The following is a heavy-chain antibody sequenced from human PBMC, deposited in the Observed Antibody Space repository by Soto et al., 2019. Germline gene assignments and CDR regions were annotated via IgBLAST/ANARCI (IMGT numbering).Heavy chain of an antibody. CDR3: AKDRLVAAPNWFDP. V-gene: IGHV3-23*01. CDR1: GFTFSSYA. Sequence: GESLKISCAASGFTFSSYAMSWVRQAPGKGLEWVSAISGSGGSTYYADSVKGRFTISRDNSKNTLYLQMNSLRAEDTAVYYCAKDRLVAAPNWFDPWGQGTLVTVSS. J-gene: IGHJ5*02. CDR2: ISGSGGST. D-gene: IGHD2-15*01.